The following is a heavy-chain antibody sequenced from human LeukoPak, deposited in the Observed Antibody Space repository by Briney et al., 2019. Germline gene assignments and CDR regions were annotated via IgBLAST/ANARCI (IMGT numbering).Heavy chain of an antibody. CDR2: IYYSGST. J-gene: IGHJ4*02. CDR3: ASLAVAGLSEGY. Sequence: SSETPSLTCTVPGGSISSDSYYWAWIRQPPGKGLEWIASIYYSGSTYYNPSLKSRVTISVDTSRNQFSLKLSSVTAADTAVYYCASLAVAGLSEGYWGQGTLVIVSS. D-gene: IGHD6-19*01. CDR1: GGSISSDSYY. V-gene: IGHV4-39*01.